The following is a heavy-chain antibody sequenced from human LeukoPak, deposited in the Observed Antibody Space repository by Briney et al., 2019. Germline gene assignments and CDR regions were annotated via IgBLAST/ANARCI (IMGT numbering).Heavy chain of an antibody. CDR2: IRSKAYGGTT. CDR1: GFTFSSYA. J-gene: IGHJ3*02. Sequence: GGSLRLSCAASGFTFSSYAMSWVRQAPGKGLEWVGFIRSKAYGGTTEYAASVKGRFTISRDDSKSIAYLQMNSLKTEDTAVYYCTRDLGAIVVVITTFQDAFDIWGQGTMVTVSS. CDR3: TRDLGAIVVVITTFQDAFDI. V-gene: IGHV3-49*04. D-gene: IGHD3-22*01.